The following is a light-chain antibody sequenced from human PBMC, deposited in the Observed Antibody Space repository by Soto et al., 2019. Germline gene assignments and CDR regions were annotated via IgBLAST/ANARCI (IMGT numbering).Light chain of an antibody. J-gene: IGLJ3*02. V-gene: IGLV1-40*01. Sequence: QPVLTQPPSVSGAPGQRGTISCTGNSSNLGAGYDVHWYQQLPGAAPKLVIFGNRNRPSGVPERFSGSKSGTSASLAITGLQAEDEAEYYCQAYDYSLTASVFGGGTQLTVL. CDR1: SSNLGAGYD. CDR3: QAYDYSLTASV. CDR2: GNR.